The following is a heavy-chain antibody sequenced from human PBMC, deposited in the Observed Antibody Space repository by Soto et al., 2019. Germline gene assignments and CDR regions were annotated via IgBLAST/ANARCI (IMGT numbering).Heavy chain of an antibody. CDR2: ISAYNGNT. CDR1: GYTFTSYG. J-gene: IGHJ6*02. V-gene: IGHV1-18*01. CDR3: ARDHKGAGYVPYYGMDV. Sequence: QVQLVQSGAEVKKPGASVKVSCKASGYTFTSYGISWVRQAPGQGLEWMGWISAYNGNTNYAQKLQGRVTMTTDTYTSTAYMELRSLRSDDTAVYYCARDHKGAGYVPYYGMDVWGQGTTVTVSS. D-gene: IGHD5-12*01.